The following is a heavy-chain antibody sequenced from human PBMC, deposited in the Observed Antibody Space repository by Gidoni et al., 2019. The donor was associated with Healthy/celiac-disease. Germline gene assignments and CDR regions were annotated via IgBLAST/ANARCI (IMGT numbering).Heavy chain of an antibody. J-gene: IGHJ4*02. CDR2: IIPIFGTA. CDR1: GGTFSSYA. D-gene: IGHD3-22*01. CDR3: ARAFPSGYLFDY. Sequence: QVQLVQSGAEVKKPGSSVKVYCKASGGTFSSYAISWVRQAPGQGLEWMGGIIPIFGTANYAQKFQGRVTITADESTSTSYMELSSLRSEDTAVYYCARAFPSGYLFDYWGQGTLVTVSS. V-gene: IGHV1-69*01.